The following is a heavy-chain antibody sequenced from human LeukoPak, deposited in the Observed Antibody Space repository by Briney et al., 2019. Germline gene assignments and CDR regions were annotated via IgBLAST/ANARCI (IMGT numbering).Heavy chain of an antibody. CDR2: ISSSSSYI. V-gene: IGHV3-21*01. CDR3: ARGLVIPYFDY. CDR1: GFTFSSYS. Sequence: GGSLRLPCAASGFTFSSYSMNWVRQAPGKGLEWVSSISSSSSYIYYADSVKGRFTISRDNAKNSLYLQMNSLRAEDTAVYYCARGLVIPYFDYWGQGTLVTVSS. D-gene: IGHD3-9*01. J-gene: IGHJ4*02.